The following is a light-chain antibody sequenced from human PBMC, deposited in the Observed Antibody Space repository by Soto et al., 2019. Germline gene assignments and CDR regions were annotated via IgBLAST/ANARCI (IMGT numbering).Light chain of an antibody. V-gene: IGLV7-46*01. J-gene: IGLJ1*01. CDR1: TGAVTSGHY. Sequence: QAVVTQEPSLTVSPGGTVTLTCGSSTGAVTSGHYPYWFQQKPGQAPRTLMYDTSNKHSWTPARFSGSLLGGKAALTLSGAQPEDEAEYYCLRSYRGARYYVFGTGTKLTVL. CDR3: LRSYRGARYYV. CDR2: DTS.